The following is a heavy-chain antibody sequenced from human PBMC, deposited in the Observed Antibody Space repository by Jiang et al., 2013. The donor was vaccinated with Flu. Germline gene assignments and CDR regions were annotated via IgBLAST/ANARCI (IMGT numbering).Heavy chain of an antibody. V-gene: IGHV3-48*01. CDR1: GFTFSTNS. D-gene: IGHD1-14*01. CDR2: ITRTADTI. Sequence: VQLLESGGGLVQPGGSLRLSCAASGFTFSTNSMNWVRQAPGKGLEWVSYITRTADTIYYADSVKGRFTVSRDNAKNSLYLHMNSLRVEDTAVYYCARDAELDVWGQGTTVTVSS. CDR3: ARDAELDV. J-gene: IGHJ6*02.